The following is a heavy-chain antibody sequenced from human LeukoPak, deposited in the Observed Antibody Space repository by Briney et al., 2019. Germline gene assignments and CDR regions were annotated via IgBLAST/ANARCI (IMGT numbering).Heavy chain of an antibody. D-gene: IGHD3-16*01. Sequence: GEALNISCKGSGYNLTSYWIVWVRQMPGRGLEWLGIIYPGDSDTRYSPSFQGQVIISADKSISTAYLQWSSLKASDTAIYYCATYSDTFYFDCWGQGTLVTVSS. CDR2: IYPGDSDT. V-gene: IGHV5-51*01. J-gene: IGHJ4*02. CDR1: GYNLTSYW. CDR3: ATYSDTFYFDC.